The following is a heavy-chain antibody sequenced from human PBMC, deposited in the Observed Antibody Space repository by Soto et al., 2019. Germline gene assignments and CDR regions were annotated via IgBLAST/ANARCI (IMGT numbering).Heavy chain of an antibody. Sequence: EVQLVESGGGLVQPGGSLRLSCAASGFTFSSYSMNWVRQAPGKGLEWVSVISAAGGSTYYAESVKGRFTISRDNSKNTLYLQMNSLRAEDTAVYYCAKQTSNSCSWSRCYFDYWGQGALVTVSS. CDR1: GFTFSSYS. D-gene: IGHD3-10*02. V-gene: IGHV3-23*04. CDR2: ISAAGGST. CDR3: AKQTSNSCSWSRCYFDY. J-gene: IGHJ4*02.